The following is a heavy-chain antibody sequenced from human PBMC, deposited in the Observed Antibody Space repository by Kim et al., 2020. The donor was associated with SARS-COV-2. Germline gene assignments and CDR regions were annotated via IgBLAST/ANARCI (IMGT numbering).Heavy chain of an antibody. V-gene: IGHV3-74*01. D-gene: IGHD5-18*01. CDR3: ARGGVYSYDSFDY. Sequence: YADSGKGRFTNSRDNAKDTLYLDMNRLGAEDTAVYYCARGGVYSYDSFDYWGQGTLVTVSS. J-gene: IGHJ4*02.